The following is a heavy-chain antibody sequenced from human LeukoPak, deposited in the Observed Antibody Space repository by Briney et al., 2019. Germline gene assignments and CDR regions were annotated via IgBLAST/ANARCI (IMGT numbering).Heavy chain of an antibody. V-gene: IGHV5-51*01. CDR1: GYTFSNYW. J-gene: IGHJ6*02. CDR2: IYPGDSDT. D-gene: IGHD5/OR15-5a*01. Sequence: GESLKISCKGSGYTFSNYWIGWVRQMPGKGQEWMGIIYPGDSDTRYSPSFQGQVTISADKSISTAYLQWSSLEASDTAMYYCARSVSTRLYGMDVWGQGTTVTVSS. CDR3: ARSVSTRLYGMDV.